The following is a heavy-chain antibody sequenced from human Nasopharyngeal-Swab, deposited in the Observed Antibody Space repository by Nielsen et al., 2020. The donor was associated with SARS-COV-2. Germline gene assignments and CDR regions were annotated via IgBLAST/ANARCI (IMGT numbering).Heavy chain of an antibody. D-gene: IGHD3-10*01. CDR2: IYPGDSDT. Sequence: GGSLRLSCKGSGYSFTSYWIGWVRQMPGKGLEWMGIIYPGDSDTRYSPSFQGQVTISADKSISTAYLQWSSLKASDTAMYYCARQMDYYGSGSPNGYWGQGTLVTVSS. J-gene: IGHJ4*02. V-gene: IGHV5-51*01. CDR1: GYSFTSYW. CDR3: ARQMDYYGSGSPNGY.